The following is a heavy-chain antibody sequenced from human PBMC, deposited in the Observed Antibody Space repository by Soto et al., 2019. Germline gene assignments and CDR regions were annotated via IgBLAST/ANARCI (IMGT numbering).Heavy chain of an antibody. Sequence: QVTLKESGPVLVKPTETLTLTCTVSGFSLSNVRMGVAWIRQPPGKALEWLAHIFSNDEESYTTSPRSRLTISRDTFTRQVVLTMTNMDPVDTATYYCARIERYSTYEYFDYWGQGAPVTVSS. CDR2: IFSNDEE. V-gene: IGHV2-26*01. CDR3: ARIERYSTYEYFDY. CDR1: GFSLSNVRMG. J-gene: IGHJ4*02. D-gene: IGHD5-12*01.